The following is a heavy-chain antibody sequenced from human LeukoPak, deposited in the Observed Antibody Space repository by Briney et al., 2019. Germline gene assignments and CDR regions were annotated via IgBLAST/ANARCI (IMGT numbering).Heavy chain of an antibody. V-gene: IGHV4-39*01. D-gene: IGHD3-10*01. Sequence: SETLSLTCTVSGGSISNTNYYWGWIRQPPGKGREWIGSIYYSGSTYYNPSLKSRVTISVDTSKYQFSLKLSSVTAADASVYYCARLPSSRAGYYFDYWGQGTLVTVSS. J-gene: IGHJ4*02. CDR2: IYYSGST. CDR3: ARLPSSRAGYYFDY. CDR1: GGSISNTNYY.